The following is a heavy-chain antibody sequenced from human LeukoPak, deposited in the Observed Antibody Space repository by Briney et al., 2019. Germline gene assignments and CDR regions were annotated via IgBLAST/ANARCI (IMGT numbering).Heavy chain of an antibody. CDR2: ISGDLGNL. V-gene: IGHV3-23*01. CDR3: VKDALPRGANWFDP. Sequence: GGSLRLSCAASGFTFSRYAMSWVRQAPGKGLEWVSAISGDLGNLYYADSVKGRFTISRDNSKNTLYLQMGSLRAEDTAVYYCVKDALPRGANWFDPWGQGTLVIVSS. CDR1: GFTFSRYA. J-gene: IGHJ5*02. D-gene: IGHD3-10*01.